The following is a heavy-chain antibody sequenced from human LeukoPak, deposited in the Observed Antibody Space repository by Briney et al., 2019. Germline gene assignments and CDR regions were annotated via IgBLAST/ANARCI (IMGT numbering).Heavy chain of an antibody. J-gene: IGHJ6*04. CDR2: ISYDGSNK. D-gene: IGHD5-18*01. CDR3: AKGGGGYRNGFSV. CDR1: GFTFSNYG. V-gene: IGHV3-30*18. Sequence: GGSLRLSCAASGFTFSNYGMHWVRQAPGKGLEWVAVISYDGSNKHYADSVKGRFTISRDNSKNTLYLQMNSLRAEDTAVYYCAKGGGGYRNGFSVWGKGTTVTASS.